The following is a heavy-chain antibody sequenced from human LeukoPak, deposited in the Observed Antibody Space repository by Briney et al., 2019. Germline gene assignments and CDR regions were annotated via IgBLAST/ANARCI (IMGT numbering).Heavy chain of an antibody. J-gene: IGHJ4*02. CDR1: GFTFSNYA. V-gene: IGHV3-23*01. CDR3: AKWGDFDVLTGYYVPDF. CDR2: ITGSGGDT. Sequence: GGSLRLSYAASGFTFSNYAMSWVRQAPGKGLEWVSAITGSGGDTYYADSVKGRFTISRDNSKNTLYLQMNSLRAEDTAVYYCAKWGDFDVLTGYYVPDFWGQGTLVTVSS. D-gene: IGHD3-9*01.